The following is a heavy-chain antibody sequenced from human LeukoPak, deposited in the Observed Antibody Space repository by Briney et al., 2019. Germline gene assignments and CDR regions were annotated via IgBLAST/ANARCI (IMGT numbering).Heavy chain of an antibody. D-gene: IGHD3-3*02. CDR3: ARDFNSIEYCYYGMDV. Sequence: GGSLRLSCAASGFTFSSYGMHWVRQAPGKGLEWVAVIWYDGSNKYYADSVKGRFTISRDNSKNTLYLQMNSLRAEDTAVYYCARDFNSIEYCYYGMDVWGQGTTVTVSS. CDR2: IWYDGSNK. V-gene: IGHV3-33*01. CDR1: GFTFSSYG. J-gene: IGHJ6*02.